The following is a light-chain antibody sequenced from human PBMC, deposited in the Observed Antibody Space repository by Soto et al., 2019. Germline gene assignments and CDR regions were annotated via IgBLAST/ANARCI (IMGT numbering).Light chain of an antibody. CDR2: SAS. V-gene: IGKV1-17*01. J-gene: IGKJ2*01. CDR1: QGIRDA. Sequence: DIQMTQSPSSLSASVGDRVTITCRASQGIRDALGWYQQKPGKVPKRLIYSASSLQSGVPSRFSGSGSATEFTLTFSSLQPEDFATYSGLQHSDYPFTFGQGTRLEV. CDR3: LQHSDYPFT.